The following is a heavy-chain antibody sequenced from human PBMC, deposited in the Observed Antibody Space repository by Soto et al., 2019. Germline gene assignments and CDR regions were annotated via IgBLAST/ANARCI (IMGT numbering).Heavy chain of an antibody. D-gene: IGHD6-19*01. CDR1: GGTFSSYA. CDR2: IIPIFGTA. J-gene: IGHJ6*02. V-gene: IGHV1-69*01. CDR3: ARIAVAGRGVSYYYGMDV. Sequence: QVQLVQSGAEVKKPGSSVKVSCKASGGTFSSYAISWVRQAPGQGLEWMGGIIPIFGTANYAQKFQGRVTITADESTSTAYMELSSLRSEDTAVYYCARIAVAGRGVSYYYGMDVWGQGTTVTVSS.